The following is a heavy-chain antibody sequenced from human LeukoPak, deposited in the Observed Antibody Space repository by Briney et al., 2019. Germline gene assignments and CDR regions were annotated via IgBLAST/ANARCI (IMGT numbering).Heavy chain of an antibody. D-gene: IGHD5-24*01. CDR1: GYTFTGYY. V-gene: IGHV1-46*01. J-gene: IGHJ3*02. CDR2: INPSGGST. Sequence: ASVKVSCKASGYTFTGYYMHWVRQAPGQGLEWMGKINPSGGSTSYAQKFQGRVTMTRDMSTSTVYMELSSLRSEDTAVYYCARGAAVVEMATISAFDIWGQGTMVTVSS. CDR3: ARGAAVVEMATISAFDI.